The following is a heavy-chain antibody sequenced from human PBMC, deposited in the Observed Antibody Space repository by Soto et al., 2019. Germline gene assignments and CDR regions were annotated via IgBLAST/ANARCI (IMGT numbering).Heavy chain of an antibody. Sequence: GGSLRLSCAASGFTFSSYSMNWVRQAPGKGLEWVSSISSSSSYIYYADSVKGRFTISRDNAKNSLYLQMNSLGAEDTAVYYCARDSSYDYYYYGMDVWGQGTTVTVSS. CDR2: ISSSSSYI. J-gene: IGHJ6*02. V-gene: IGHV3-21*01. CDR3: ARDSSYDYYYYGMDV. CDR1: GFTFSSYS.